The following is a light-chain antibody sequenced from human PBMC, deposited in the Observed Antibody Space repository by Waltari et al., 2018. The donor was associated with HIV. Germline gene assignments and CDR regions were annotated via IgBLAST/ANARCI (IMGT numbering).Light chain of an antibody. V-gene: IGLV3-25*03. J-gene: IGLJ2*01. CDR1: ALSLHS. CDR3: QSTDRSGSYII. CDR2: KDS. Sequence: SYALTQPPSLSVSPGQTARITCSGDALSLHSGYWYQQKPGQAPVLVIYKDSERSSGIPERFSGSSSGTTVTLTISGAQAEDEAAYFCQSTDRSGSYIIFGGGTKLTVL.